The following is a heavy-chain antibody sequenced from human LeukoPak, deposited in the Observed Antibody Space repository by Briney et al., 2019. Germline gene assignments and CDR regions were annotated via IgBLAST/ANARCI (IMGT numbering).Heavy chain of an antibody. Sequence: GGSLRLSCAASGFTFSSYSMNWVRQAPGKGLEWVSYISSSSGTIYYADSVKGRFTISRDNAKNSLYLQMNSLRAEDTAVYYCARDRGIVDYWGQGTLVTVSS. CDR3: ARDRGIVDY. CDR2: ISSSSGTI. J-gene: IGHJ4*02. D-gene: IGHD3-16*02. V-gene: IGHV3-48*01. CDR1: GFTFSSYS.